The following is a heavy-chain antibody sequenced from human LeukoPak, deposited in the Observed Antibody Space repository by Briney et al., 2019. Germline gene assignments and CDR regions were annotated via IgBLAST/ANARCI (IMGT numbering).Heavy chain of an antibody. V-gene: IGHV3-23*01. J-gene: IGHJ4*02. Sequence: PGGSLRLSCAASGFTFSNSAMSWVRQAPGKGLEWVSAISTSGYSTYYADSVKGRFTISRDNSRNTLYLQMSSLRAEDTAVYFCARGYYDSRDLFDCWGQGTLVTVSS. D-gene: IGHD3-22*01. CDR3: ARGYYDSRDLFDC. CDR2: ISTSGYST. CDR1: GFTFSNSA.